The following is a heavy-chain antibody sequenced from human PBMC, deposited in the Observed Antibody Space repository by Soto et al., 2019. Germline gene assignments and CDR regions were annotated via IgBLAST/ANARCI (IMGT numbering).Heavy chain of an antibody. Sequence: GGSSTLTRAPAGFTFSSYWISWVRQAPGKGLEGVANIKQDGSEKYYVDSVKGRFTISRDNAKNSLYLQMNSLRAEDTAVYYCARVYWFFYDFWRTVIWGHSFDVWGQVTMVT. V-gene: IGHV3-7*03. CDR1: GFTFSSYW. D-gene: IGHD3-3*01. J-gene: IGHJ3*01. CDR3: ARVYWFFYDFWRTVIWGHSFDV. CDR2: IKQDGSEK.